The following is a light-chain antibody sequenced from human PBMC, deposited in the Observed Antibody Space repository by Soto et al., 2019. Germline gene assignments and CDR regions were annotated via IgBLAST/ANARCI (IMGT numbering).Light chain of an antibody. Sequence: EIVMTQSPATLSVSPGEGVSLSCGASQSMTTKLAWYQQKPGQAPRLLIYGASNRATGIPDRFSGSGSGTDFTLTISRLEPEDFAVYYCQQYGSSGTFGQGTKVDIK. CDR1: QSMTTK. V-gene: IGKV3-20*01. CDR2: GAS. J-gene: IGKJ1*01. CDR3: QQYGSSGT.